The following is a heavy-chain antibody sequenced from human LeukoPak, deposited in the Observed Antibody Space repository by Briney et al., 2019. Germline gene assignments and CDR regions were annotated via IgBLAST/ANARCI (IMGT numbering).Heavy chain of an antibody. Sequence: PSETLSLTCTVSGGSISSSSYYWGWIRQPPGKGLEWIGSTYYSGSTYYNPSLKSRVTIPVDTSKNQFSLKLSSVTAADTAVYYCARHMGYSYGFRWFDPWGQGTLVTVSS. D-gene: IGHD5-18*01. CDR1: GGSISSSSYY. CDR2: TYYSGST. V-gene: IGHV4-39*01. CDR3: ARHMGYSYGFRWFDP. J-gene: IGHJ5*02.